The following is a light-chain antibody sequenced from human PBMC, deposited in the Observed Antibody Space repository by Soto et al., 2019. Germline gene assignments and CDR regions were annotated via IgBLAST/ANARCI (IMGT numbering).Light chain of an antibody. V-gene: IGLV1-47*01. Sequence: QSVLTQPPSASGTPGQKVTISCSGSTSNIGSQNVHWYQQLPGTAPKLLIYQSAQRPSGVPDRFSGSKSGTSVSLAISGLRFEDEADYYGATWDDFLSCMVFGGGTKLTVL. CDR1: TSNIGSQN. J-gene: IGLJ2*01. CDR3: ATWDDFLSCMV. CDR2: QSA.